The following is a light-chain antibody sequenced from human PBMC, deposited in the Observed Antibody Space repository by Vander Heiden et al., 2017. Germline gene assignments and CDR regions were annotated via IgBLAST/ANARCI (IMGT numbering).Light chain of an antibody. CDR2: WAS. CDR1: QSVLSSSNNKNY. Sequence: IVMIQSLAYLAVSLGERATIDCKSGQSVLSSSNNKNYLAWYQHIPGQPPKLLINWASTRESGVPDRFSGSGSGTDFTLTISSLQAEDVAVYYCQQSSTAPLTFGGGAKVEIK. V-gene: IGKV4-1*01. CDR3: QQSSTAPLT. J-gene: IGKJ4*01.